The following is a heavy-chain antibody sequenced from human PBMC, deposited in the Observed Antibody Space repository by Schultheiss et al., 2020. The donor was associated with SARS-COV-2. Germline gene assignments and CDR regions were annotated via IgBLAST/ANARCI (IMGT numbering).Heavy chain of an antibody. J-gene: IGHJ4*02. CDR2: ISSSSSTI. D-gene: IGHD2-21*02. CDR3: AKDRRLTAIDY. V-gene: IGHV3-48*01. CDR1: GFTFSSYA. Sequence: GGSLRLSCSASGFTFSSYAMHWVRQAPGKGLEWVSYISSSSSTIYYADSVKGRFTISRDNAKNSLYLQMNSLRAEDTAVYYCAKDRRLTAIDYWGQGTLVTVSS.